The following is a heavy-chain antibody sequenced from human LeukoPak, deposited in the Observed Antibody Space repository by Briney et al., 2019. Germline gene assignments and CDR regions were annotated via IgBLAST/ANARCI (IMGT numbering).Heavy chain of an antibody. Sequence: GGSLRLSCTASGFTFGDYAISWFRQAPGKGLEWVGFIRSKAYGGATEYAASVKGRFTISRDDSKSIAYLQMNSLKTEDTAVYYCTRGGIAAAWGQGTLVTVSS. CDR2: IRSKAYGGAT. J-gene: IGHJ5*02. V-gene: IGHV3-49*03. CDR3: TRGGIAAA. D-gene: IGHD6-13*01. CDR1: GFTFGDYA.